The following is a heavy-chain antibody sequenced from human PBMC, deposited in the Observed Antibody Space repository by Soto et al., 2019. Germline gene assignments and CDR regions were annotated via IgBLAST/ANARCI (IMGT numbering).Heavy chain of an antibody. CDR1: GGSFSGYY. D-gene: IGHD3-3*01. V-gene: IGHV4-34*01. CDR3: ARPIPRVVGNGMDV. CDR2: INHSGST. Sequence: QVQLQQWGAGLLKPSETLSLTCAVYGGSFSGYYWSWIRQPPGKGLEWIGEINHSGSTNYNPSLKSRVPISVDTSKNQFSVKLSSVTAADTAVYYCARPIPRVVGNGMDVWGQGTTVTVSS. J-gene: IGHJ6*02.